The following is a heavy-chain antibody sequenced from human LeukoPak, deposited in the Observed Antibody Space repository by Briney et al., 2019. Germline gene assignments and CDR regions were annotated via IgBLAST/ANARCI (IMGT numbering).Heavy chain of an antibody. D-gene: IGHD3-22*01. Sequence: GGSLRLSCAASGFTFSSYEMNWVRQAPGKGLQWVSYISQDGSSIFYADSVKGRFTISRDNAKNSLYLQMNSLGVEDTAVYYCATISRTVVASFDYWGQGILFTVFS. J-gene: IGHJ4*02. CDR3: ATISRTVVASFDY. CDR2: ISQDGSSI. V-gene: IGHV3-48*03. CDR1: GFTFSSYE.